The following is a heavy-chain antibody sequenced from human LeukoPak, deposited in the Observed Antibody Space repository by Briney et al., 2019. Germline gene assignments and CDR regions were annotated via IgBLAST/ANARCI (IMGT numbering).Heavy chain of an antibody. CDR3: ATSRRDSGYGL. J-gene: IGHJ5*02. CDR1: GDSISSSRDY. CDR2: IYYSGKT. Sequence: SETLSLTCTVSGDSISSSRDYWGWPRQPPGKGLDWLGSIYYSGKTFYSSSLKSRVTISVDTSKNQFSLNLRSVTPADTAVYYCATSRRDSGYGLWGQGTLVSVSS. V-gene: IGHV4-39*01. D-gene: IGHD3-10*01.